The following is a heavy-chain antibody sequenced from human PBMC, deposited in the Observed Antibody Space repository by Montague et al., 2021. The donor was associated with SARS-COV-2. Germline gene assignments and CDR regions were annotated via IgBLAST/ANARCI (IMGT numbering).Heavy chain of an antibody. CDR3: ARDDIVLQGVTKGMDV. Sequence: SETLSLTCTVSGGSISSSNYYWGWIRQPPGKGPEWIGNMYYSGSTYYNPSLKSRVTISVDTSKNQFSLKLSSVTAADTAVYYCARDDIVLQGVTKGMDVWGQGPRSPSP. J-gene: IGHJ6*02. D-gene: IGHD3-10*01. V-gene: IGHV4-39*07. CDR2: MYYSGST. CDR1: GGSISSSNYY.